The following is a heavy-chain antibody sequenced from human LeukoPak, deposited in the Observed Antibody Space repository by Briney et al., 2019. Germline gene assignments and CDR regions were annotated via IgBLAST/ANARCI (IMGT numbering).Heavy chain of an antibody. CDR3: ASFHSDTSGYSSH. Sequence: ASVKVSCKASGYTFTSYYMHWVRQAPGQGLEWMGIINPSGGSTRYAQKFQGRVTMTRDMSTSTVYMQLSSLRSEDTAVYYCASFHSDTSGYSSHWGQGPLATASS. CDR2: INPSGGST. V-gene: IGHV1-46*01. CDR1: GYTFTSYY. D-gene: IGHD3-22*01. J-gene: IGHJ4*02.